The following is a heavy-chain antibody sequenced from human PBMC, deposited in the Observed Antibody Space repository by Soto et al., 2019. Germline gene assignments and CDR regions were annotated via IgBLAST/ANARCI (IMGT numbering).Heavy chain of an antibody. D-gene: IGHD1-7*01. CDR2: SRDKGNSYST. Sequence: EVQLVESGGGLVQPGGSLRLSCAGSGFTFSDYYIDWVRQAPGKGLEWVGRSRDKGNSYSTDYAASVKGRFTVSRDASKNSLYLQMNSLKTEDTALYYCNRSIPGTTSSDYWGQGTLVTVSS. J-gene: IGHJ4*02. CDR3: NRSIPGTTSSDY. V-gene: IGHV3-72*01. CDR1: GFTFSDYY.